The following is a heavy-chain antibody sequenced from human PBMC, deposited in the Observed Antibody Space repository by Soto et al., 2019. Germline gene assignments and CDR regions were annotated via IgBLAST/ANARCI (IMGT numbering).Heavy chain of an antibody. CDR3: AKDFLTYYYGPGGFDH. D-gene: IGHD3-10*01. CDR1: GFIFSDYW. V-gene: IGHV3-7*01. Sequence: PGVSLRLSCAASGFIFSDYWMSWVRQAPGKGLEWVATIRQDGSEKHHVDSVKGRFTISRDNSKNSLYLQMNSLRAEDTAVYYCAKDFLTYYYGPGGFDHWGQGTLVTVSS. CDR2: IRQDGSEK. J-gene: IGHJ5*02.